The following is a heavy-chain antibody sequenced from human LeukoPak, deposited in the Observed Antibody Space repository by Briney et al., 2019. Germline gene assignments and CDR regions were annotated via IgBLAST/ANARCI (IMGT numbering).Heavy chain of an antibody. J-gene: IGHJ4*02. CDR2: ISYDGSNK. CDR1: GFTFSSYG. CDR3: ARIVVAAMGDY. V-gene: IGHV3-30*03. Sequence: GGSLRLSCAASGFTFSSYGMHWVRQAPGKGLEWVAVISYDGSNKYYADSVKGRFTISRDNSKNTLYLQMNSLRAEDTAVYYCARIVVAAMGDYWGQGTLVTVSS. D-gene: IGHD2-21*02.